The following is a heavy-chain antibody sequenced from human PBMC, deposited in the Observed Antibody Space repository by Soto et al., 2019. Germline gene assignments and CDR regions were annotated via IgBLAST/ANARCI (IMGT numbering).Heavy chain of an antibody. V-gene: IGHV3-33*01. CDR1: GFTFSSYG. Sequence: GGSLRLSCAASGFTFSSYGMDWVCQAPGKGLEWVAVIWYDGSNKYYADSVKGRFTISRDNSKNTLYLQMNSLRAEDTAVYYCAREDYYDSSGYYVWGQGTLVTVSS. J-gene: IGHJ4*02. D-gene: IGHD3-22*01. CDR2: IWYDGSNK. CDR3: AREDYYDSSGYYV.